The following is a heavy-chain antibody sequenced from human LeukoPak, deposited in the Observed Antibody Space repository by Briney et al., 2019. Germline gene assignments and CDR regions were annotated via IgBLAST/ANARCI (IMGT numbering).Heavy chain of an antibody. V-gene: IGHV4-34*01. CDR2: INHSGST. CDR3: ARGGITMVRGVIDKRNWFDP. Sequence: PSETLSLTCAVYGGSFCGYYWSCIPDPPGGGVEWIGEINHSGSTNYNPPLKSRVTISVDTSKNQFSLKLSSVTAADTAVYYCARGGITMVRGVIDKRNWFDPWVEGTLVTVSS. J-gene: IGHJ5*02. D-gene: IGHD3-10*01. CDR1: GGSFCGYY.